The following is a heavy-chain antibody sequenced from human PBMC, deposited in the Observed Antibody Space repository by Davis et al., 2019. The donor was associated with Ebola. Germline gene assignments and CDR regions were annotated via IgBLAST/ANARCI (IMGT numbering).Heavy chain of an antibody. J-gene: IGHJ5*02. CDR3: AREGYSSSWRHWFDP. CDR1: GYTFTGYY. V-gene: IGHV1-2*02. D-gene: IGHD6-13*01. CDR2: INPNSGGT. Sequence: ASVKVSCKASGYTFTGYYMHWVRQAPGQGLEWMGWINPNSGGTNYAQKFQGRVTMTRDTSISPAYMELSRLRSDDTAVYYCAREGYSSSWRHWFDPWGQGTLVTVSS.